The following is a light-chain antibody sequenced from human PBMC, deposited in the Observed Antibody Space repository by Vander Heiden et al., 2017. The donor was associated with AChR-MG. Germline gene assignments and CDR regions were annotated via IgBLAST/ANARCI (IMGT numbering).Light chain of an antibody. J-gene: IGLJ3*02. CDR3: GTWDSSLSAWV. V-gene: IGLV1-51*01. CDR2: YKN. Sequence: SVFTQPPSVSAAPGQKVTISCSGSSSNIASNYVCWYQQLPGTAPNLLIDYKNKRPSGIPDRFSCSKSGTYATPGTTGLQAGDEADDYCGTWDSSLSAWVFGGGTKLTVI. CDR1: SSNIASNY.